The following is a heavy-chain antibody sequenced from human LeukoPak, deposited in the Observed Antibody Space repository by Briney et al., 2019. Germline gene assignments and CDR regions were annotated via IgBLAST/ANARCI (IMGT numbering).Heavy chain of an antibody. J-gene: IGHJ4*02. V-gene: IGHV4-34*01. D-gene: IGHD3-22*01. Sequence: SETLSLTCAVYGGSFSGYYWSWIRQPPGKGLEWIGEINHSGSNKYNPSLKSRVTISADTYKNHFPIQLSSVTAADTAVYYCARGPKAADTWYCYDSSGYRPDFDYWGQVTLVTVAS. CDR2: INHSGSN. CDR1: GGSFSGYY. CDR3: ARGPKAADTWYCYDSSGYRPDFDY.